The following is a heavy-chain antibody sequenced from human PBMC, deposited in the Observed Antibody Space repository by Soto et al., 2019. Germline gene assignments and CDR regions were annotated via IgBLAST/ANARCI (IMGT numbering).Heavy chain of an antibody. V-gene: IGHV3-11*01. J-gene: IGHJ4*02. CDR1: GFTLSAYY. CDR3: ARDRGAVVGQYFDY. Sequence: QVQLVESGGGLVKPGGSLRLSCAASGFTLSAYYISWIRQAPGKGLEWISYISSSGDTGNYADSVKGRFTVSRDNAKNSLYLQINSLRAEDTAVYYCARDRGAVVGQYFDYWGQGTLVTVSS. CDR2: ISSSGDTG. D-gene: IGHD6-19*01.